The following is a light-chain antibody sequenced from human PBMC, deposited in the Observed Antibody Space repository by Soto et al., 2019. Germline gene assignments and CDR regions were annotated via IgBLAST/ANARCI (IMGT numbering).Light chain of an antibody. J-gene: IGKJ2*01. CDR3: QQSSSSPRT. CDR1: QSVRNVY. CDR2: DAS. Sequence: EIVLTQSPATLSLSPGERATLSCRASQSVRNVYLAWYQQKPGQAPRLLIYDASNRATGIPDRFSGSGSGTDFTLTINRLEPEDFAVYYCQQSSSSPRTFGQGTKLEIK. V-gene: IGKV3-20*01.